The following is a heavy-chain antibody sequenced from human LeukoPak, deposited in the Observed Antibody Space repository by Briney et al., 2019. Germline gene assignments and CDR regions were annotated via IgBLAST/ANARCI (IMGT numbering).Heavy chain of an antibody. CDR2: IYYSGST. Sequence: PSETLSLTCIVSGASISSSTYFWGWIRQPPGKGLEWIGNIYYSGSTSYNPSLRSPVTMSVDTSKNQFSLNLSSVTAADTAVYYCARLSKGRYFVWIFDYWGQGTLVTVSS. V-gene: IGHV4-39*01. CDR3: ARLSKGRYFVWIFDY. CDR1: GASISSSTYF. D-gene: IGHD3-9*01. J-gene: IGHJ4*02.